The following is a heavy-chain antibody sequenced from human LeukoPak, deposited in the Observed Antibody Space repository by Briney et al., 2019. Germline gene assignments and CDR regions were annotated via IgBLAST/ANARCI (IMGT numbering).Heavy chain of an antibody. V-gene: IGHV3-66*01. Sequence: PSETLSLTCTVSGGSISSYYMSWVRQAPGKGLEWVSVIHSGGSTYYANSVKDRFTFSRDSSKNTVYLQMNRLRAEDTAVYYCVGATGFGYWGQGTLVTVSS. CDR3: VGATGFGY. CDR2: IHSGGST. J-gene: IGHJ4*02. CDR1: GGSISSYY. D-gene: IGHD4-17*01.